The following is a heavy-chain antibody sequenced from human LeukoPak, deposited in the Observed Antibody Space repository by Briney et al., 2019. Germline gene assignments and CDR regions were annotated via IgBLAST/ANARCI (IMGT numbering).Heavy chain of an antibody. Sequence: ASVKVSCKASEYTFNIYDINWVRQATGQGLEWMGWMNPDSGNTGFAQKFQGRVTITADKSTSTAYMELSSLRSNDTDVYYCARSDLYCSSTSCSAHAFDIWGQGTMVTVSS. J-gene: IGHJ3*02. V-gene: IGHV1-8*01. CDR3: ARSDLYCSSTSCSAHAFDI. D-gene: IGHD2-2*01. CDR1: EYTFNIYD. CDR2: MNPDSGNT.